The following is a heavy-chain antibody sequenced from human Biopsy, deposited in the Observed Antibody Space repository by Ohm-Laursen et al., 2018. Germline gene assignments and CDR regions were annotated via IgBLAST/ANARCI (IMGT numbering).Heavy chain of an antibody. CDR1: GGSISGSS. Sequence: GTLSLTCTVSGGSISGSSGSWIRQAPGKGLEWIGYISYSRDTNYNPSLKSRITISVDTSKNQFSLKLTSVTAADTAVYYWAKHGSGWTGDDAFHIWGQGTMVTVSS. CDR3: AKHGSGWTGDDAFHI. V-gene: IGHV4-59*08. CDR2: ISYSRDT. J-gene: IGHJ3*02. D-gene: IGHD6-19*01.